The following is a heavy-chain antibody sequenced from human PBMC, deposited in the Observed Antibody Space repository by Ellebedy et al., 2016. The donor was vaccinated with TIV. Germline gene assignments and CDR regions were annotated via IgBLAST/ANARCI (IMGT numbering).Heavy chain of an antibody. V-gene: IGHV3-74*01. CDR1: GFPFSNYW. CDR3: VRDGSYDYGDY. Sequence: GESLKISCAASGFPFSNYWMHWVRHAPGKGLVWVSRIYNDGSSTSHADSVEGRFTIARDNPKNKVYLQMNSLRVEDTAVYYCVRDGSYDYGDYWGQGTVVTVSS. J-gene: IGHJ4*02. D-gene: IGHD3-16*01. CDR2: IYNDGSST.